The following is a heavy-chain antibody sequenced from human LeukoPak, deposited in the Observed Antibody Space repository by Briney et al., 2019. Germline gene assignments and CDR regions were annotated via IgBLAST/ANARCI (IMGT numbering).Heavy chain of an antibody. Sequence: SETLSLTCAVYGGSFSGYYWSWIRQPPGKGLEWIGEINHSGSTNYNPSLKSRVTISVDTSKNQFSLKLSSVTAADTAVYYCASRSSGWYGQDGFDPWGQGTLVTVSS. CDR1: GGSFSGYY. CDR3: ASRSSGWYGQDGFDP. CDR2: INHSGST. J-gene: IGHJ5*02. V-gene: IGHV4-34*01. D-gene: IGHD6-19*01.